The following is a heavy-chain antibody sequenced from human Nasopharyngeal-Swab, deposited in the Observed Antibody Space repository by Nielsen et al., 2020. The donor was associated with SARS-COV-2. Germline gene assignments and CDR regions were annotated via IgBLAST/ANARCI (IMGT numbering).Heavy chain of an antibody. Sequence: ASVNFSCKASVSTFPTYYIHWVRQAPGQGLEWMGIINPSGGGTNYAQKFKGRATMTGDTSTGTVYMELTSLTSENTAVYYCARMMYFHGYYAMDVWGQGTTVTVSS. CDR2: INPSGGGT. CDR1: VSTFPTYY. J-gene: IGHJ6*02. D-gene: IGHD3-10*01. CDR3: ARMMYFHGYYAMDV. V-gene: IGHV1-46*01.